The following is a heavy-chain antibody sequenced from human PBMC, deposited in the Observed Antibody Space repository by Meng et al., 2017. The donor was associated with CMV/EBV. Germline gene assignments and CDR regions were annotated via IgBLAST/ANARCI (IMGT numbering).Heavy chain of an antibody. V-gene: IGHV3-66*02. CDR1: GFMFCIKY. J-gene: IGHJ4*02. CDR3: ARKDSTGWDYFDH. D-gene: IGHD2-8*02. Sequence: CSASGFMFCIKYLSWVRQAPGKGLEWVSGIYSDGKTDYADSVKGRFTISRDNSKNTLFLQMNSLRGEDTAVYYCARKDSTGWDYFDHWGQGTLVTVSS. CDR2: IYSDGKT.